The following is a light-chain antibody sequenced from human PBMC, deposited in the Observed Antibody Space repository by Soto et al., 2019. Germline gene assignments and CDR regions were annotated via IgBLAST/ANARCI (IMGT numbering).Light chain of an antibody. CDR3: QHYTNWPPMYT. CDR2: DAS. V-gene: IGKV3-15*01. J-gene: IGKJ2*01. Sequence: EIVMTQSPATLSVSPGETATLSCRASQSVSSNLAWYQQRPGQAPRLLIYDASTRATGIPARFSGSGSGTEFTLTISSLQSEDFAVYYCQHYTNWPPMYTFGQGTKLEIK. CDR1: QSVSSN.